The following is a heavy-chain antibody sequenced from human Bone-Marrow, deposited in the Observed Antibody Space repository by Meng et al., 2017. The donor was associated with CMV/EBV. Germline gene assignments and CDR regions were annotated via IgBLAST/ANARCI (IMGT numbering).Heavy chain of an antibody. J-gene: IGHJ5*02. D-gene: IGHD6-6*01. CDR3: ARGGIAARIRGSWFDP. CDR2: IKEDGSEK. Sequence: GGSLRLSCAASGFTFSSYWMSWVRQAPGKGLEWVANIKEDGSEKYYVDSVRGRFTISRDNAKNSLYLQMNSLRAEDTAVYYCARGGIAARIRGSWFDPWGQGTLVTVSS. CDR1: GFTFSSYW. V-gene: IGHV3-7*01.